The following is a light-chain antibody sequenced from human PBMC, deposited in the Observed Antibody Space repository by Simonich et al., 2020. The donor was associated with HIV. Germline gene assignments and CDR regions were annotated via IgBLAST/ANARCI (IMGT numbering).Light chain of an antibody. CDR1: QNIAGN. V-gene: IGKV3-15*01. CDR2: YAA. J-gene: IGKJ1*01. Sequence: EIVMTQSPATLSVSPGEKATISCKAIQNIAGNLAWYQQKPGQAPRLFLYYAATRATGVPARFSGSGFGTEFTLTISSMQSEDVAVYYCQQYNNWPRTFGQGTKVEIK. CDR3: QQYNNWPRT.